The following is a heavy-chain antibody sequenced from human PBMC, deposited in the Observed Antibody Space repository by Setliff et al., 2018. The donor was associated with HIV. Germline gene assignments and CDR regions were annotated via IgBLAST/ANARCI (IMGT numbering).Heavy chain of an antibody. V-gene: IGHV1-46*01. CDR3: ARDYFDSSAYHYGFGAFDI. CDR1: GYTFTSYY. J-gene: IGHJ3*02. Sequence: ASVKVSCKASGYTFTSYYLHWVRQAPGQGLEWMGMINPSGGGASYAQKFQGRVTMSRDTSTSTVYMELSSLRSEDTAVYYCARDYFDSSAYHYGFGAFDIWGQGTMVTVSS. CDR2: INPSGGGA. D-gene: IGHD3-22*01.